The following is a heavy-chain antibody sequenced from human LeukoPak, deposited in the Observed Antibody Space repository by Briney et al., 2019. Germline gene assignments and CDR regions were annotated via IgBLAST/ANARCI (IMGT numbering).Heavy chain of an antibody. Sequence: GASVKVSCKASGYTFTSYDINWVRRATGQGLEWMGWMNPNSGNTGYAQKFQGRVTMTRNTSISTAYMELSSLRSEDTAVYYCARGLGSSRTMTTDYWGQGTLVTVSS. V-gene: IGHV1-8*01. CDR2: MNPNSGNT. CDR3: ARGLGSSRTMTTDY. CDR1: GYTFTSYD. D-gene: IGHD6-13*01. J-gene: IGHJ4*02.